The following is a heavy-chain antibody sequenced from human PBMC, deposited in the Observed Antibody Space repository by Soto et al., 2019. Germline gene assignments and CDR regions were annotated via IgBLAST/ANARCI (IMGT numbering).Heavy chain of an antibody. CDR2: IIPILGIA. Sequence: QVQLVQSGAEVKKPGSSVKVSCKASGGTFSSYTISWVRQAPGQGLEWMGRIIPILGIANYAQKFQGRVTITADKTTSTAYMELSSLRSEDTAVYYCARGVVSNWCDPWGQGTLVTVSS. V-gene: IGHV1-69*02. CDR1: GGTFSSYT. CDR3: ARGVVSNWCDP. D-gene: IGHD3-3*01. J-gene: IGHJ5*02.